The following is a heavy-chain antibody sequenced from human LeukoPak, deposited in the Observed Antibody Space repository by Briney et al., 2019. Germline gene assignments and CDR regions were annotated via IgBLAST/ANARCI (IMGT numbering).Heavy chain of an antibody. CDR3: ARDHWGLGHDAFDI. D-gene: IGHD7-27*01. CDR1: GYTFTGYY. J-gene: IGHJ3*02. CDR2: INPNSGGT. Sequence: PRASVKVSCKASGYTFTGYYMHWVRQASGQGLEWMGWINPNSGGTNYAQKFQGRVTMTRDTSISTAYMELSRLRSDDTAVYYCARDHWGLGHDAFDIWGQGTMVTVSS. V-gene: IGHV1-2*02.